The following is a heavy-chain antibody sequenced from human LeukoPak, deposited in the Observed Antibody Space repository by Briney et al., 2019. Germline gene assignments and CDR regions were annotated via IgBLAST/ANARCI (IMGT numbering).Heavy chain of an antibody. Sequence: PGGSLRLSCAASGFTFGSYAMSWVRQAPGKGLEWVSAISGSGGSTYSADSVKGQFTISRDNSKNTLYLQMNSLRAEDTAVYYCAKPGEFDYGMDVWGQGTTVTVSS. V-gene: IGHV3-23*01. CDR1: GFTFGSYA. D-gene: IGHD3-10*01. CDR2: ISGSGGST. J-gene: IGHJ6*02. CDR3: AKPGEFDYGMDV.